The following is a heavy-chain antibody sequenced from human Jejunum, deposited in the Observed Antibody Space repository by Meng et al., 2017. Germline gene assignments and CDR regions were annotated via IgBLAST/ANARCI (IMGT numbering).Heavy chain of an antibody. J-gene: IGHJ3*02. D-gene: IGHD2-15*01. V-gene: IGHV4-59*01. CDR1: GGSISGYY. CDR3: ASICRRGATFDN. CDR2: IHDSGST. Sequence: SETLSLTCTVSGGSISGYYWSWIRQPPGKGPEWIAYIHDSGSTNYNPSLKSRVNTSVNTSKNQFPLKLSSVTAADTAVYYCASICRRGATFDNWGQGTMVTVSS.